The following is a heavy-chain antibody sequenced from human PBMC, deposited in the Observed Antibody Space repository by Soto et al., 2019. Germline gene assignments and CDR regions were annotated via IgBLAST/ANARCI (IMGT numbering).Heavy chain of an antibody. Sequence: QVQLVESGGGVVQPGRSLRLSCAASGFTFSSYGMHWVRQAPGKGLEWVAVIWYDGSNKYYADSVKGRFTISRDNSKNTLYLQMNSLRAEDTAVYYCARDLLIAAAGKPYYYYGMDVWGQGTTVTVSS. V-gene: IGHV3-33*01. CDR3: ARDLLIAAAGKPYYYYGMDV. CDR1: GFTFSSYG. CDR2: IWYDGSNK. D-gene: IGHD6-13*01. J-gene: IGHJ6*02.